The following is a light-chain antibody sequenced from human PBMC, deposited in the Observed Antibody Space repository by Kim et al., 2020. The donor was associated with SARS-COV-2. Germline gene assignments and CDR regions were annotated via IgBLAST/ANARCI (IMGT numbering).Light chain of an antibody. Sequence: QEGTISCTGSSSNIGAGYDVHWYQQLPGTAPKLLIYGNSNRPSGVPDRFSGSKSGTSASLAITGLQAEDEADYYCQSYDSSLSGYVFGTGTKVTVL. J-gene: IGLJ1*01. V-gene: IGLV1-40*01. CDR1: SSNIGAGYD. CDR2: GNS. CDR3: QSYDSSLSGYV.